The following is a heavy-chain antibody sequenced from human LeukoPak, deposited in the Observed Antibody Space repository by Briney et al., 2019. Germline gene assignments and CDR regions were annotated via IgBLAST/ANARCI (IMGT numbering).Heavy chain of an antibody. Sequence: GGSLRLSCAASGFTFSNYEMTWVRQAPGKGLEWVAYISSSGRTIHYADSVKGRFTISRDNAKSSLYLQMNSLRVEDTAVYYCATPTGSYGSAIDCWGQGTLVTVSS. D-gene: IGHD3-10*01. CDR3: ATPTGSYGSAIDC. V-gene: IGHV3-48*03. CDR1: GFTFSNYE. J-gene: IGHJ4*02. CDR2: ISSSGRTI.